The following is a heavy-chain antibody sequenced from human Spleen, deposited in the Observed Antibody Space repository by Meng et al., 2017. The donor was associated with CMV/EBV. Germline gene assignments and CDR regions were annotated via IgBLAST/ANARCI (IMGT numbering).Heavy chain of an antibody. CDR3: AKMDDFWSGYYFDS. CDR2: ISGHGRST. V-gene: IGHV3-23*01. Sequence: AGFTFRSDAMGWGRQAPERGRERVSSISGHGRSTYYADSVMGRFTISRDNSRNTLYLQMSSLSAEDTAVYYCAKMDDFWSGYYFDSWGQGTLVTVSS. J-gene: IGHJ4*02. D-gene: IGHD3-3*01. CDR1: GFTFRSDA.